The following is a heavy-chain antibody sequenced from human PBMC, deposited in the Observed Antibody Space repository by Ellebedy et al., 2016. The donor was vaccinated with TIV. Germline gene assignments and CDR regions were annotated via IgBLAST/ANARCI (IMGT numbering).Heavy chain of an antibody. J-gene: IGHJ6*02. CDR2: ISYDGSNK. CDR1: GFTFSSYA. V-gene: IGHV3-30*01. D-gene: IGHD6-6*01. Sequence: GESLKISCAASGFTFSSYAMHWVRQALGKGLEWVAVISYDGSNKYYADSVKGRFTISRDNSKNTLYLQMNSLRAEDKAVYYCARDFLPSAPLYYYYGMDVWGQGTTVTVSS. CDR3: ARDFLPSAPLYYYYGMDV.